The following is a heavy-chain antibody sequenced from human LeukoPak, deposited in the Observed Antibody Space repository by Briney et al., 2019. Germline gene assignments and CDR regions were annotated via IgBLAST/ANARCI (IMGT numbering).Heavy chain of an antibody. D-gene: IGHD3-22*01. CDR2: INTSGSN. V-gene: IGHV4-4*07. Sequence: SETLSLNCTVSGGTISSYYWSWIRQPPGKGLEWIGRINTSGSNNYNPSLKSRVTMSVDTSNNQFSLKLSSVTAADTAVYYGARGPPIKYDSSGYYGWGEGTLV. J-gene: IGHJ4*02. CDR1: GGTISSYY. CDR3: ARGPPIKYDSSGYYG.